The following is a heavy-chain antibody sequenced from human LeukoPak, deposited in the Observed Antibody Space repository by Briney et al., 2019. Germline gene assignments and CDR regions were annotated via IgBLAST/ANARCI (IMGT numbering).Heavy chain of an antibody. V-gene: IGHV3-48*01. D-gene: IGHD4-17*01. Sequence: GGSLRLSCAASGFIFSSYSMNWVRQAPGKGLEWVSYISSSSPTIYYADSVKGRFTISRDNAKNSLYLQMNSLRAEDTAVYYCAKAAVTVYYYYMDVWGKGTTVTVSS. CDR2: ISSSSPTI. J-gene: IGHJ6*03. CDR3: AKAAVTVYYYYMDV. CDR1: GFIFSSYS.